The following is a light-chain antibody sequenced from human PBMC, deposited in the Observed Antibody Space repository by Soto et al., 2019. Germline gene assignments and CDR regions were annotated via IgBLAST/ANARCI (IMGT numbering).Light chain of an antibody. J-gene: IGKJ5*01. CDR2: DAS. CDR3: QLYGVSSTRIT. CDR1: QSVSSY. V-gene: IGKV3-11*01. Sequence: IVFTQYPATLTLSPGERATLSCRASQSVSSYLAWYQQKPGQAPRLLIYDASNRATGIPARFSGSGSGTDFTLTISRLEPEDFAVYYCQLYGVSSTRITFGQGSRLEIK.